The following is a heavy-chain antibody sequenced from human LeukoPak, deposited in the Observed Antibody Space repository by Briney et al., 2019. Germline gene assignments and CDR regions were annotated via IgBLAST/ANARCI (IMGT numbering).Heavy chain of an antibody. J-gene: IGHJ4*02. CDR1: GGSISSGGYY. Sequence: PSQTLSLTCTVSGGSISSGGYYWSWIRQHPGKGLEWIGYIYYSGSTYYNPSLKRRVTISVDTSKNQFSLKLSSVTAADTAVYYCARNGYYYDSSGYLIFYFDYWGQGTLVTVSS. CDR2: IYYSGST. V-gene: IGHV4-31*03. CDR3: ARNGYYYDSSGYLIFYFDY. D-gene: IGHD3-22*01.